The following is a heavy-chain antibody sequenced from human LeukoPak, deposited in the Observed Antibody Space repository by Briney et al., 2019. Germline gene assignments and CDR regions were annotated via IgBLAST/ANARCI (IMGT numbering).Heavy chain of an antibody. D-gene: IGHD3-9*01. CDR1: GGTFSSYA. V-gene: IGHV1-69*13. CDR3: ASSRDYDILTGYYYYYYGMDV. Sequence: SVKVSCKASGGTFSSYAISWVRQAPGQGLGWMGGIIPIFGTANYAQKFQGRVTITADESTSTAYMELSSLRSEDTAVYYCASSRDYDILTGYYYYYYGMDVWGQGTTVTVSS. CDR2: IIPIFGTA. J-gene: IGHJ6*02.